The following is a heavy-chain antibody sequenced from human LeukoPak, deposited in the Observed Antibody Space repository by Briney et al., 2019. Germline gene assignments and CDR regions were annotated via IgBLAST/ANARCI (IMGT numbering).Heavy chain of an antibody. J-gene: IGHJ1*01. V-gene: IGHV1-2*02. CDR1: GYTFTGYY. Sequence: GASVKVSFKASGYTFTGYYMHWVRQAPGQGLEWMGWINPNSGGTNYAQKFQGRVTMTRDTSINTAYMELSGLRSDDTAVYYCAREDLYNYPLDFWGQGTLVTVSS. CDR2: INPNSGGT. D-gene: IGHD5-24*01. CDR3: AREDLYNYPLDF.